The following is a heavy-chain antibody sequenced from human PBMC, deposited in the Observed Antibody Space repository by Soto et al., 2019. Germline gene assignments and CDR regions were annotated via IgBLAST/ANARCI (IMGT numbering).Heavy chain of an antibody. CDR3: ARVEYESDSSGFQALFDY. Sequence: PSETLSLTCTVSGGSISSGGYYWSWIRQHPGKGLEWIGYIYYSGSTYYNPSLKSRVTISVDTSKNQFSLKLSSVTAAHTAVYYCARVEYESDSSGFQALFDYWGQGRLVYVS. D-gene: IGHD3-22*01. CDR2: IYYSGST. V-gene: IGHV4-31*03. J-gene: IGHJ4*02. CDR1: GGSISSGGYY.